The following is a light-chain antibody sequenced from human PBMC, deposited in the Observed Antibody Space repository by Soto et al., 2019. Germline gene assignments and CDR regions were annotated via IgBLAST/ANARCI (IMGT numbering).Light chain of an antibody. CDR3: QQYGSLPPT. CDR1: QSVYKKF. Sequence: EIVLTQSPGTLSLSPGERATLSCRASQSVYKKFLAWNQQKPGQAPRLLINGASNMATGIPDRFSGSGSGTDFSLTIDSLEPEDFAVYFCQQYGSLPPTFGGGTKVAIK. CDR2: GAS. J-gene: IGKJ4*01. V-gene: IGKV3-20*01.